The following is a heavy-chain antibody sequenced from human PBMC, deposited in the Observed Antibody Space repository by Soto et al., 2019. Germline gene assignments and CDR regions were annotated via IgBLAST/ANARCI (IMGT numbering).Heavy chain of an antibody. CDR3: GKGSAEGTPYSLVC. CDR2: ISDSGGST. Sequence: GWSQRLSCAASGFSFSSYAMSWVRQAPGEGQDWVSAISDSGGSTYYADSVKGRFTISRDNSRNTLYLQMNRRRPEDTAVYYCGKGSAEGTPYSLVCWCQGARVTVSS. D-gene: IGHD6-13*01. CDR1: GFSFSSYA. J-gene: IGHJ4*02. V-gene: IGHV3-23*01.